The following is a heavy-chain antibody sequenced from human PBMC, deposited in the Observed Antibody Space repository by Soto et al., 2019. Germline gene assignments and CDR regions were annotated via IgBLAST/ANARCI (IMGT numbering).Heavy chain of an antibody. CDR2: IYHSGST. CDR3: AGTSAYYYYGMDV. J-gene: IGHJ6*02. V-gene: IGHV4-4*02. CDR1: GGSISSSNW. Sequence: SETLSLTCAVSGGSISSSNWWSWVRQPPGKGLEWIGEIYHSGSTNYNPSLKSRVTISVDKSKNQFSLKLSSVTAADTAVYYCAGTSAYYYYGMDVWGQGTTVTVSS.